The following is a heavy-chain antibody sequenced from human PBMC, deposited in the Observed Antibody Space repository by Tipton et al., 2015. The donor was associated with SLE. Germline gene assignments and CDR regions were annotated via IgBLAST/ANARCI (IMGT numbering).Heavy chain of an antibody. J-gene: IGHJ6*03. V-gene: IGHV4-61*10. CDR1: GGSVNSDSYF. CDR3: ARGKAGDSYYYYYMDV. D-gene: IGHD7-27*01. Sequence: TLSLTCTVSGGSVNSDSYFWNWLRQPAGKGLEWIGYIYYSGSTNYNPSLKSRVTISVDTSKNQFSLKLSSVTAADTAVYYCARGKAGDSYYYYYMDVWGKGTTVTVSS. CDR2: IYYSGST.